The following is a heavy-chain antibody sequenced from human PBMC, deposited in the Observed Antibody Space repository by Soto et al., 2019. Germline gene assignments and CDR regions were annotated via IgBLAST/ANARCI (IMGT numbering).Heavy chain of an antibody. CDR3: ARGETESTDPYCSGGSCYSGSY. J-gene: IGHJ4*02. V-gene: IGHV1-69*01. CDR1: GGTFSRYA. CDR2: IVPIFGTA. D-gene: IGHD2-15*01. Sequence: QVQLVQSWAEVKKPGSSVKVSCKASGGTFSRYAISWVQQAPGQGPEWMGGIVPIFGTANYAQKFQGRVTITADESSSTAYMELSSLRSEDTAVYYCARGETESTDPYCSGGSCYSGSYWGQGTLVTVSS.